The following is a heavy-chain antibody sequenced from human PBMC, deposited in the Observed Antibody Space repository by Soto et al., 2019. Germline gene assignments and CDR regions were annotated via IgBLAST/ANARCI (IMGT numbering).Heavy chain of an antibody. D-gene: IGHD7-27*01. CDR1: GGSFSGYY. V-gene: IGHV4-34*01. CDR2: INHSGST. Sequence: SETLSLTCAVYGGSFSGYYWSWIRQPPGKGLEWIGEINHSGSTNYNPSLKRRVTISVDTSKNQFSLKLSSVTAADTAVYYCARGKILGPYDFDYWGQGTLVTVSS. J-gene: IGHJ4*02. CDR3: ARGKILGPYDFDY.